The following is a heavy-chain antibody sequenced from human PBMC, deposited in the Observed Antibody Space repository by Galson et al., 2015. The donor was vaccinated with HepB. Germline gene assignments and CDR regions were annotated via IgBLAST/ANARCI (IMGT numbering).Heavy chain of an antibody. Sequence: TLSLTCTVSGGSVSSGSYYWSWIRQPPGKGLEWIGYIYYSGSTNYNPSLKSRVTISVDTSKNQFSLKLSSVTAADTAVYYCARAPGITMIVVGSRVWYFDLWGRGTLVTVSS. J-gene: IGHJ2*01. D-gene: IGHD3-22*01. CDR1: GGSVSSGSYY. CDR3: ARAPGITMIVVGSRVWYFDL. CDR2: IYYSGST. V-gene: IGHV4-61*01.